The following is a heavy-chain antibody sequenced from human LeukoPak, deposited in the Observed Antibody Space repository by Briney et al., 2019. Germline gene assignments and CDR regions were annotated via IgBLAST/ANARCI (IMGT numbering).Heavy chain of an antibody. Sequence: GGSLRLSCAASGFTFSSYAMSWVRQAPGKGLEWVSAISGSGGSTYYADSVKGQFTISRDNSKNTLYLQMNSLRAEDTAVYYCAKDYVSSRQGEYFQHWGQGTLVTVSS. D-gene: IGHD2-2*01. CDR3: AKDYVSSRQGEYFQH. CDR1: GFTFSSYA. V-gene: IGHV3-23*01. J-gene: IGHJ1*01. CDR2: ISGSGGST.